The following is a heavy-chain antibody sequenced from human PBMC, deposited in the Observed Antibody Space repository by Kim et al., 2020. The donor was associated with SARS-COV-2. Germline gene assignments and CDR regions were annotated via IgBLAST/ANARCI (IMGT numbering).Heavy chain of an antibody. CDR3: ARGSGWAFDY. V-gene: IGHV1-3*01. Sequence: NTKYSQKFQGRVAITREASASTAYMELTSLRSEDTALYYCARGSGWAFDYWGQGTLVTVAS. J-gene: IGHJ4*02. CDR2: NT. D-gene: IGHD6-19*01.